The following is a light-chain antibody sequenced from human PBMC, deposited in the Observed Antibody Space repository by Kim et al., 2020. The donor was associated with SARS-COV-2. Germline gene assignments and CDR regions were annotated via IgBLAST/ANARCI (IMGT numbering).Light chain of an antibody. J-gene: IGKJ2*01. CDR2: GAS. V-gene: IGKV3-15*01. CDR1: QSVSYN. Sequence: EIVMTQSPVTLSVSPGERATLSCRASQSVSYNLAWYQHKPGQAPRLLISGASTRATGIPARFSGSGSGTGFTLTISSLQSEDFAVYYCQQYDNWPPLYTFGQGTKLEI. CDR3: QQYDNWPPLYT.